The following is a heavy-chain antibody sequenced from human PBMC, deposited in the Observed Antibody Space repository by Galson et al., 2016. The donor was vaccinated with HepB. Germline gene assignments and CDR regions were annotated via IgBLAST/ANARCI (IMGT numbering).Heavy chain of an antibody. CDR2: IIPMFGTA. V-gene: IGHV1-69*13. CDR1: GGNFRSYG. Sequence: SVKVSCKASGGNFRSYGISWVRQAPGQGLEWMGGIIPMFGTATYAQKFQGRLTITADESASTAYVELVSLRSDDTAVYYCAREHDFGDYGRWRYWGQGTLVAVSS. CDR3: AREHDFGDYGRWRY. J-gene: IGHJ4*02. D-gene: IGHD4-17*01.